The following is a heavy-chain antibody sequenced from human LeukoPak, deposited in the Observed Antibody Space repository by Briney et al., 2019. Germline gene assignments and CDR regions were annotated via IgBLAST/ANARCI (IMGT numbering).Heavy chain of an antibody. CDR1: GFTFSSYW. Sequence: GGSLRLSCAASGFTFSSYWMSWVRQAPGKGLEWVANIKQDGSEKYYVDSVKGRFTISRDNAKNSLYLQMNNLRAEDTAVYYCARESYSNYGNYFDYWGQGTLVTVSS. V-gene: IGHV3-7*01. J-gene: IGHJ4*02. D-gene: IGHD4-11*01. CDR3: ARESYSNYGNYFDY. CDR2: IKQDGSEK.